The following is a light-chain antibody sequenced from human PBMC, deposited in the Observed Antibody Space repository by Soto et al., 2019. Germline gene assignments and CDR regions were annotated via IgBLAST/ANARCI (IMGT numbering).Light chain of an antibody. CDR1: SSDIGAYNF. Sequence: QSVLTQPASVSGSPGQSITISCTGTSSDIGAYNFVSWYQQHPGKAPKLMLYDFNIRPSGVSNRFSGSKSGNTASLTISGLQAEDEADYYCTSWTTSTTMTFGGGTKITVL. CDR3: TSWTTSTTMT. J-gene: IGLJ2*01. V-gene: IGLV2-14*03. CDR2: DFN.